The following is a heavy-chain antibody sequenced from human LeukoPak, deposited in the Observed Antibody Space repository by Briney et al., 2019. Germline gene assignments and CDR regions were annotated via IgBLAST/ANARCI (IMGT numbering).Heavy chain of an antibody. Sequence: GGSLRLSCAASGFTFSSYWMSWVRQAPGKGLEWVANIKQDGSEKYYEDSVKGRFTISRDNAKNSLYLQMNSLRAEDTAVYYCARDVGKRGYSGYDLLDYWGQGTLVTVSS. V-gene: IGHV3-7*01. CDR1: GFTFSSYW. D-gene: IGHD5-12*01. CDR3: ARDVGKRGYSGYDLLDY. CDR2: IKQDGSEK. J-gene: IGHJ4*02.